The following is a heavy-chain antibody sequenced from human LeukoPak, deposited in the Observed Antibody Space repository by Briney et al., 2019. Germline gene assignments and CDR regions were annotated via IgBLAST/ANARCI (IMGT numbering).Heavy chain of an antibody. V-gene: IGHV3-7*01. CDR2: IKQDGSEK. D-gene: IGHD3-10*01. J-gene: IGHJ4*02. CDR1: GFTFSSYW. CDR3: ARWFGELFFDY. Sequence: PGGSLRLSCAASGFTFSSYWMSWVRQAPGKGLEWVANIKQDGSEKYYVDSVKGRFTISRDNAKNPLYLQMNSLRAEDTAVYYCARWFGELFFDYWGQGTLVTVSS.